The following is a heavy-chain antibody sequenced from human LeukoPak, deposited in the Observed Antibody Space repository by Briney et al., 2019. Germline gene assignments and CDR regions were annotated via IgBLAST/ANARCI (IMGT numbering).Heavy chain of an antibody. CDR1: GGSISSYY. Sequence: KPSETLSLTCTVSGGSISSYYWSWIRQPAGKGLEWIGRIYTSGSTNYNPSLKSRVTMSVDTSKNQFSLKLSSVTAADTAVYYCARSENYGVYGTYWYFDLWGRGALVTVSS. D-gene: IGHD5/OR15-5a*01. CDR2: IYTSGST. CDR3: ARSENYGVYGTYWYFDL. J-gene: IGHJ2*01. V-gene: IGHV4-4*07.